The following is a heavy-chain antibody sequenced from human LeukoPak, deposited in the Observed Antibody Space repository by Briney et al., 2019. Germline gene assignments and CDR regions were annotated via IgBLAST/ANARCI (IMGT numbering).Heavy chain of an antibody. Sequence: ASVKVSCKASGYTFSDFYIHWVRQAPGQGLEYVGWVTPKSGDTYSPQRFQGRVTMTRDASISTAYMELSSLRSDDTAVYFCARVRLADERAWAYWGQGTLVTVSS. CDR1: GYTFSDFY. V-gene: IGHV1-2*02. J-gene: IGHJ4*02. D-gene: IGHD3-3*02. CDR3: ARVRLADERAWAY. CDR2: VTPKSGDT.